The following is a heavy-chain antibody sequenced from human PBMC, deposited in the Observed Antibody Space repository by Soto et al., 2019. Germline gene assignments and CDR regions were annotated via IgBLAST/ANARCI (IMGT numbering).Heavy chain of an antibody. CDR3: ARDLEKGGGSAGFDY. J-gene: IGHJ4*02. V-gene: IGHV1-2*02. CDR1: GYTFTVYY. Sequence: ASVKVSCKASGYTFTVYYMHWVRQAPGQGLEWMGWINPKSGGTMYPQKFQGRVTMTWDTSISTAYMALTRLRSDNTAVYYCARDLEKGGGSAGFDYWGQGTLVTVSS. D-gene: IGHD1-26*01. CDR2: INPKSGGT.